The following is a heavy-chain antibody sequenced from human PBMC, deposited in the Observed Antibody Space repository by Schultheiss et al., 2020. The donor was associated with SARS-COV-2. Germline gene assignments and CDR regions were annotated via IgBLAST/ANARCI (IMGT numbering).Heavy chain of an antibody. Sequence: SETLSLTCTVSGGSISSSSYYWGWIRQPPGKGLEWIGSIYYSGSTYYNPSLKSRVTISVDTSKNQFSLKLSSVTAADTAVYYCARGGGGLKIDYWGQGTLVTVSS. CDR2: IYYSGST. J-gene: IGHJ4*02. CDR3: ARGGGGLKIDY. V-gene: IGHV4-39*01. CDR1: GGSISSSSYY. D-gene: IGHD1-26*01.